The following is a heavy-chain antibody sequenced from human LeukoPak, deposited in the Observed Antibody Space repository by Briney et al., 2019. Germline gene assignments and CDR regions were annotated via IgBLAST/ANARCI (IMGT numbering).Heavy chain of an antibody. CDR2: INEGGSIT. V-gene: IGHV3-74*01. CDR3: TRGPSGWFASDF. Sequence: PGGSLRLSCAVSGFTFSNSLMHWVRQGPGKGLVWVSRINEGGSITSYADSVKGRFTISRDNAKNTLYLQMNSLRAEDTAVYYCTRGPSGWFASDFWGQGTLVTVSS. CDR1: GFTFSNSL. D-gene: IGHD6-19*01. J-gene: IGHJ4*02.